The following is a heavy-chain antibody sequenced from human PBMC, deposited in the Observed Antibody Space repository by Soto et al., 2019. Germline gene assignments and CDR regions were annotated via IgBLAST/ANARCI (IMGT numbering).Heavy chain of an antibody. V-gene: IGHV3-49*03. Sequence: AGGSLRLSCTASGFTFGDYAMSWFRQAPGKGLEWVGFIRSKAYGGTTEYAASVKGRFTISRDDSKSIAYLQMNSLKTEDTAVYYCTQRIPTYGSGSYSLDVWGKGTTVTVSS. J-gene: IGHJ6*04. CDR1: GFTFGDYA. CDR2: IRSKAYGGTT. CDR3: TQRIPTYGSGSYSLDV. D-gene: IGHD3-10*01.